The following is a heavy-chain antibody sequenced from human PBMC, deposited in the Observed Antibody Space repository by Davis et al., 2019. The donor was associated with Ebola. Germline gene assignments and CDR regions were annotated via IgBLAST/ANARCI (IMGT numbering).Heavy chain of an antibody. Sequence: GESLKISCKGSGYSFTNYWIGWVRQMPGKGLEWMGIIYPGDSNTRYSPSFQGQVTISADKSISTAYLQWSSLKASDTAMYYCARERSFLGYCSSTSCHKDAFDIWGQGTMVTVSS. CDR3: ARERSFLGYCSSTSCHKDAFDI. CDR2: IYPGDSNT. D-gene: IGHD2-2*02. CDR1: GYSFTNYW. V-gene: IGHV5-51*01. J-gene: IGHJ3*02.